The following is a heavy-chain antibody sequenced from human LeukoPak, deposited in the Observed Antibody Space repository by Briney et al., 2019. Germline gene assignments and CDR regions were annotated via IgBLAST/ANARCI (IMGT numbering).Heavy chain of an antibody. V-gene: IGHV3-30*02. CDR1: GFTFSSYG. D-gene: IGHD6-13*01. J-gene: IGHJ4*02. Sequence: PGGSLRLSCAASGFTFSSYGMHWVRQAPGKGLEWVAFIRYDGSNKYYADSVKGRFTISRDNSKNTLCLQMNSLRAEDTALYYCAWGVVPAAAGSEYFDYWGQGTLVTVSS. CDR2: IRYDGSNK. CDR3: AWGVVPAAAGSEYFDY.